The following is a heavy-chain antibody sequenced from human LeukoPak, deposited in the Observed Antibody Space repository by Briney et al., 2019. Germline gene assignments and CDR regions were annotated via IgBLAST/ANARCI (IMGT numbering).Heavy chain of an antibody. CDR1: GGSISSYY. J-gene: IGHJ4*02. Sequence: SETVSLTCTVSGGSISSYYWSWIRQPPGKGLEWIGYIYYSGSTNYNPSLKSRVTISVDTSKNQFSLKLSSVTAADTAVYYCASIGLTTIGFDYWGQGTLVTVSS. D-gene: IGHD2-21*02. CDR2: IYYSGST. V-gene: IGHV4-59*01. CDR3: ASIGLTTIGFDY.